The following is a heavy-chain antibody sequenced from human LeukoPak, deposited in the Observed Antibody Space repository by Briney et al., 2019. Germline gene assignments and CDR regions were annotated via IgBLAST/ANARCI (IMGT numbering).Heavy chain of an antibody. CDR2: ISSSGSTI. D-gene: IGHD6-13*01. J-gene: IGHJ5*02. Sequence: GGPLRLSCAASGFTFSDYYMSWIRQAPGKGLEWVSYISSSGSTIYYADSVKGRFTISRDNAKNSLYLQMNSLRAEDTAVYYCARDGWRIAAARFDPWGQGTLVTVSS. V-gene: IGHV3-11*04. CDR1: GFTFSDYY. CDR3: ARDGWRIAAARFDP.